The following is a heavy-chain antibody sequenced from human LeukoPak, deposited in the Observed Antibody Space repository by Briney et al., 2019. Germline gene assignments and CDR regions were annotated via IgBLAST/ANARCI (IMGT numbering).Heavy chain of an antibody. Sequence: PSETLSLTCSVSGGSISSDIYYWGWIRQPPGKGLEWIASTNHNGNSAYKPSLRGRLTISLATSQNQFSLKVTSVTAADTAVYYCVRDEASSGIKAIDYWGQGVLVTVSS. CDR2: TNHNGNS. J-gene: IGHJ4*02. CDR1: GGSISSDIYY. CDR3: VRDEASSGIKAIDY. D-gene: IGHD3-10*01. V-gene: IGHV4-39*07.